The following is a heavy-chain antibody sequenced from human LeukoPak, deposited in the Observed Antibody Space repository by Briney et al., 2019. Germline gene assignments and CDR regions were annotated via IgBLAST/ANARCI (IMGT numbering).Heavy chain of an antibody. D-gene: IGHD3-3*01. CDR1: GGTISSGSYY. CDR2: IYTSGST. Sequence: TSETLSLTCTVSGGTISSGSYYWSWIRQPDGKGLEWIVRIYTSGSTNYNPSLKSRVTISVDTSKNQFSLKLSSVTAADTAVYYCARDRPGRYDFWSGYSDYWGQGTLVTVSS. CDR3: ARDRPGRYDFWSGYSDY. V-gene: IGHV4-61*02. J-gene: IGHJ4*02.